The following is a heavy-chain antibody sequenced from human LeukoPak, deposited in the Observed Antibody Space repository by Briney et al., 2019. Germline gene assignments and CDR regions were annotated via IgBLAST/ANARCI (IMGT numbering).Heavy chain of an antibody. D-gene: IGHD3-9*01. CDR2: ISGSGGST. V-gene: IGHV3-23*01. CDR3: ASPGYDILTPLDY. CDR1: GFTFSSYA. Sequence: GGSLRLSCAASGFTFSSYAMSWVRQAPGKGLEWVSAISGSGGSTYYADSVKGRFTISRDNSKTTLYLQMNSLRAEDTAVYYCASPGYDILTPLDYWGQGTLVSVSS. J-gene: IGHJ4*02.